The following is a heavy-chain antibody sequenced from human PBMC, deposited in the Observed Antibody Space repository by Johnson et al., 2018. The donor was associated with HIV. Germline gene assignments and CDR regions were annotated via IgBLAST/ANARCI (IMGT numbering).Heavy chain of an antibody. V-gene: IGHV3-30-3*01. J-gene: IGHJ3*02. CDR1: GFTFSTYA. CDR3: ARGGLTYYYDSSGYPDAVDI. D-gene: IGHD3-22*01. CDR2: ISYDGSNK. Sequence: QMLLVESGGGVVQPGRSLRLSCAASGFTFSTYAMHCVRQAPGKGLEWVAVISYDGSNKYYADSVKGRFTISRDNSKNTLYLQMNSLRAEDTAVYYCARGGLTYYYDSSGYPDAVDIWGQGTMVTVSS.